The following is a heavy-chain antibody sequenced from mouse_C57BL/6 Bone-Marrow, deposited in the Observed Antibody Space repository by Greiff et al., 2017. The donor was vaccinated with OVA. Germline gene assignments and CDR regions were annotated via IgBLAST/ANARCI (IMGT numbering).Heavy chain of an antibody. CDR1: GFNIKDDY. CDR2: IDPENGDT. D-gene: IGHD1-1*01. Sequence: DVKLVESGAELVRPGASVKLSCTASGFNIKDDYMHWVKQRPEQGLEWIGWIDPENGDTEYASKFQGKATITADTSSNTAYLQLSSLTSEDTAVYYCTTTVVATDYFDYWGQGTTLTVSS. V-gene: IGHV14-4*01. CDR3: TTTVVATDYFDY. J-gene: IGHJ2*01.